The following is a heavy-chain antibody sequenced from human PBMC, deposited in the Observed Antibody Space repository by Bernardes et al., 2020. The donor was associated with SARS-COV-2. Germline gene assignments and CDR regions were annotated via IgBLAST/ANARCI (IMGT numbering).Heavy chain of an antibody. V-gene: IGHV3-9*01. D-gene: IGHD2-21*01. J-gene: IGHJ3*02. CDR3: ATLSSIFPSDDAFDI. Sequence: SLRLSCAASGFTFDDYAMHWVRQAPGKGLEWVSGISWVSGISWNSGSIGYADSVKGRFTISRDNAKNSLYLQMNSLRAEDTALYYCATLSSIFPSDDAFDIWGQGTMVTVSS. CDR2: ISWNSGSI. CDR1: GFTFDDYA.